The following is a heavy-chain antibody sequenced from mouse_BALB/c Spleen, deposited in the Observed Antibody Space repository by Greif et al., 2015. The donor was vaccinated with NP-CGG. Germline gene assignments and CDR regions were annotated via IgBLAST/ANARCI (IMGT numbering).Heavy chain of an antibody. Sequence: EVQLQQSGPELVKPGASVKMSCKASGYTFTSYVMHWVKQKPGQGLEWVGYINPYNDGTKYNEKFKGKATLTSDKSSSTAYMELSSLTSEDSAVYYCAVITTVVDYYAMDYWGQGTSVTVSS. D-gene: IGHD1-1*01. CDR3: AVITTVVDYYAMDY. V-gene: IGHV1-14*01. CDR2: INPYNDGT. CDR1: GYTFTSYV. J-gene: IGHJ4*01.